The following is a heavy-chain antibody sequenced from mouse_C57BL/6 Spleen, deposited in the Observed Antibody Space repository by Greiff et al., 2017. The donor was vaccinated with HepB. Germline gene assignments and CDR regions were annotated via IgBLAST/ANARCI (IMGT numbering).Heavy chain of an antibody. Sequence: VHVKQSGPELVKPGASVKISCKASGYTFTDYYMNWVKQSHGKSLEWIGDINPNNGGTSYNQKFKGKATLTVDKSSSTAYMELRSLTSEDSAVYYCARSGYYPDYWGQGTTLTVSS. J-gene: IGHJ2*01. CDR3: ARSGYYPDY. CDR2: INPNNGGT. CDR1: GYTFTDYY. D-gene: IGHD3-1*01. V-gene: IGHV1-26*01.